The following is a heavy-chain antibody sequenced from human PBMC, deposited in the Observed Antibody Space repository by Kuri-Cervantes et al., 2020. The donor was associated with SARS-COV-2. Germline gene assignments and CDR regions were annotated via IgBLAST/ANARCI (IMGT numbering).Heavy chain of an antibody. CDR2: IYYSGST. CDR3: ARDGGGHYYDSSGYYHYYYYGMDV. V-gene: IGHV4-39*02. D-gene: IGHD3-22*01. Sequence: GSLRLPCTVSGGSISSSSYYWGWIRQPPGKGLEWIGSIYYSGSTYYNPSLKSRVTISVDTSKNQFSLKLSSVTAADTAVYYCARDGGGHYYDSSGYYHYYYYGMDVWGQGTTVTGSS. CDR1: GGSISSSSYY. J-gene: IGHJ6*01.